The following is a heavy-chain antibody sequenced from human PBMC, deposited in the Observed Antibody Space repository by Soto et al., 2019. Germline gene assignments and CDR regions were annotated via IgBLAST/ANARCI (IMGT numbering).Heavy chain of an antibody. D-gene: IGHD5-12*01. J-gene: IGHJ6*02. CDR3: AKDRSDGYNYYYYYGMDV. CDR2: ISYDGSNK. Sequence: PGGALRLSCVASGCTCSSYGMHWVRQAPGKGLEWVAVISYDGSNKYYADSVKGRFTISRDNSKNTLYLQMNSLRAEDTAVYYCAKDRSDGYNYYYYYGMDVWGQGTTVTVSS. CDR1: GCTCSSYG. V-gene: IGHV3-30*18.